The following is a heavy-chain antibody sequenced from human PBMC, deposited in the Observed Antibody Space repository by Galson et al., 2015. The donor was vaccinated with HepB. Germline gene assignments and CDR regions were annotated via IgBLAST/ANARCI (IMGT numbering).Heavy chain of an antibody. V-gene: IGHV1-69*04. Sequence: SVKVSCKASGGTFSSYAISWVRQAPGQGLEWMGRIIPILGIANYAQKFQGRVTITADKSTSTAYMELSSLRSEDTAVYYCARGSLDGSGSYRRFDYWGQGTLVTVSS. CDR1: GGTFSSYA. CDR3: ARGSLDGSGSYRRFDY. CDR2: IIPILGIA. J-gene: IGHJ4*02. D-gene: IGHD3-10*01.